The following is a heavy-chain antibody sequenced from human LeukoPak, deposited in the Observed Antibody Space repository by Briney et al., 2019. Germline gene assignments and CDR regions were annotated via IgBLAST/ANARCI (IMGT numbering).Heavy chain of an antibody. CDR1: GFTFSSYA. V-gene: IGHV3-30*04. D-gene: IGHD4-17*01. CDR3: ARQMTTDSY. CDR2: ISYDGSNK. Sequence: GGSLRLSCAASGFTFSSYAMHWVRQAPGKGLEWVAVISYDGSNKYYADSVKGRFTISRDNSKNTLYLQMNSLRAEDTAVYYCARQMTTDSYWGQGTLVTVSS. J-gene: IGHJ4*02.